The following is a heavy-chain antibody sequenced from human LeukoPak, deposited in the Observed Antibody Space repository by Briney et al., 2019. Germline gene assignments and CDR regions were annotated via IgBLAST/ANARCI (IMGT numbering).Heavy chain of an antibody. D-gene: IGHD1/OR15-1a*01. J-gene: IGHJ6*02. V-gene: IGHV4-34*01. CDR2: INRHGNT. CDR3: ARQKWEQQGRDYYFNGLDV. CDR1: GEPFSGYY. Sequence: SETLSLTCAVSGEPFSGYYWGWIRQPPGKGLELIGEINRHGNTDYNPSFTSRVTMSVDRSRNQFSLKLTSVTAADTAVYYCARQKWEQQGRDYYFNGLDVWGPGTTVIVSS.